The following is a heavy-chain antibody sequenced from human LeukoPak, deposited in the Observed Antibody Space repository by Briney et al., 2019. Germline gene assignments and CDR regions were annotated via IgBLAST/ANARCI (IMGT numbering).Heavy chain of an antibody. Sequence: TGGSLRLSCAASGFTFSSYGMHWVRQAPGKGLEWVAFIRYDGSNKYYADSVKGRFTISRDNSKNTLYLQMNSLRAEDTAVYYCAKDLGGGSYFGIFDYWGQGTLVTVSS. CDR3: AKDLGGGSYFGIFDY. J-gene: IGHJ4*02. V-gene: IGHV3-30*02. CDR1: GFTFSSYG. D-gene: IGHD1-26*01. CDR2: IRYDGSNK.